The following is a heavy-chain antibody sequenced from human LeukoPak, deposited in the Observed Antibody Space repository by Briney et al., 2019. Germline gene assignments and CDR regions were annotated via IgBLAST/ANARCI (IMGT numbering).Heavy chain of an antibody. V-gene: IGHV3-74*01. CDR2: ISSDESST. D-gene: IGHD1-14*01. Sequence: GGSLRLSCAASGFTFSHHWMYWVRQAPGKGLVWVSHISSDESSTTYADSVKGRFTISRDNRKNTLHLQMNSLRVEDTAMYYCTRNPDGRNWFDPWGQGTLVTVSS. CDR3: TRNPDGRNWFDP. J-gene: IGHJ5*02. CDR1: GFTFSHHW.